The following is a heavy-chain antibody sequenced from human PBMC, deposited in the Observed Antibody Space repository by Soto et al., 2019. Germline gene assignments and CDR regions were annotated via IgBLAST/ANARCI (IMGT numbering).Heavy chain of an antibody. CDR2: IYYSGST. CDR1: GFTVSDYY. Sequence: PGGSLRLACAASGFTVSDYYMSWIRQAPGKGLEWIGSIYYSGSTYYNPSLKSRVTISVDTSKNQFSLKLSSVTAADTAVYYCARHSSSWYSCWFDPWGQGTLVTVSS. J-gene: IGHJ5*02. CDR3: ARHSSSWYSCWFDP. V-gene: IGHV4-39*01. D-gene: IGHD6-13*01.